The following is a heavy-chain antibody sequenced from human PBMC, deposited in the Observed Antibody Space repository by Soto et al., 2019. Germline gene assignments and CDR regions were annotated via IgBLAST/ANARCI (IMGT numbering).Heavy chain of an antibody. D-gene: IGHD6-13*01. CDR2: ISAYNGNT. CDR3: ARGAGGSSWPFYGMDV. V-gene: IGHV1-18*04. Sequence: ASVKVSCKASGYTFTSYGISWVRQAPGQGLEWMGWISAYNGNTNYAQKLQGRVTMTTDTSTSTAYMELRSLGSDDTAVYYCARGAGGSSWPFYGMDVWGQGTTVTVSS. J-gene: IGHJ6*02. CDR1: GYTFTSYG.